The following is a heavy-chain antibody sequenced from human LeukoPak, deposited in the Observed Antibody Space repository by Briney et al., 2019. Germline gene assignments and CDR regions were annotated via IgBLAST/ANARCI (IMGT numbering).Heavy chain of an antibody. D-gene: IGHD3-22*01. Sequence: GSSVTVSCKASGGTFISYAISWVRQAPGQGLEWMGGIIPIFDSANYAQKFQGRVTITADESTSTAYRELSSLRSEDTAVYYCARDPWDDVSGFSGDYWGQGTLVTVSS. CDR3: ARDPWDDVSGFSGDY. CDR2: IIPIFDSA. CDR1: GGTFISYA. V-gene: IGHV1-69*01. J-gene: IGHJ4*02.